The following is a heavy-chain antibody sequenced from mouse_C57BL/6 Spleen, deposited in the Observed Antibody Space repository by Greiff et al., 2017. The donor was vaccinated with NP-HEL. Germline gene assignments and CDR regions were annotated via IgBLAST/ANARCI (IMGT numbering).Heavy chain of an antibody. J-gene: IGHJ3*01. CDR2: INPNNGGT. Sequence: EVQLQQSGPELVKPGASVKISCKASGYTFTDYYMNWVKQSHGKSLEWIGDINPNNGGTSYNQKFKGKATLTVDKSSSTAYMELRSLTSEDSAVYYCARKRYDSWFAYWGQGTLVTVSA. D-gene: IGHD2-12*01. V-gene: IGHV1-26*01. CDR3: ARKRYDSWFAY. CDR1: GYTFTDYY.